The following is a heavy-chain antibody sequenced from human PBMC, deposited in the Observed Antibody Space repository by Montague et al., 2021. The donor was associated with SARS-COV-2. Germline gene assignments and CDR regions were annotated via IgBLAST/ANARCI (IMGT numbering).Heavy chain of an antibody. V-gene: IGHV4-59*12. CDR2: IYSSGSA. CDR1: GSSITSYY. Sequence: SETLSLTCTVSGSSITSYYWSWIRRAPGKGLEWIAYIYSSGSASYNPSLRSRVTMSVDKSTNQFSLRLNSVTAADTAVYYCARVFRGQRLAFDFWGQGALVIVSS. CDR3: ARVFRGQRLAFDF. J-gene: IGHJ4*02. D-gene: IGHD6-25*01.